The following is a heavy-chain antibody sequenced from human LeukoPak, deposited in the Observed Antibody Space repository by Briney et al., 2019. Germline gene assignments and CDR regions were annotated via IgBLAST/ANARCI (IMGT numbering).Heavy chain of an antibody. CDR1: EYTLTSYD. Sequence: VASVKVSCKASEYTLTSYDINWVRQATGQGLEWMGWMNPNSGNTGYAQKFQGRVTMTRNTSISTAYMELSSLRSEDTAVYYCARGRSWSGYSHYYYYYMDVWGKGTTVTVSS. D-gene: IGHD3-3*01. J-gene: IGHJ6*03. CDR2: MNPNSGNT. CDR3: ARGRSWSGYSHYYYYYMDV. V-gene: IGHV1-8*01.